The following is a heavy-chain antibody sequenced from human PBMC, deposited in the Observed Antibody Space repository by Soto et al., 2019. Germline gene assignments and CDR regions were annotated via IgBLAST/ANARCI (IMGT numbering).Heavy chain of an antibody. Sequence: GESLKISCKGSGYSFTSYCIGWVRQMPGKGLEWMGIIYPGDSDTRYSPSFQGQVTISADKSISTAYLQWSSLKASDTAMYYCARHIAVATTNPPGWDYSGMDVWGQETTVTVSS. V-gene: IGHV5-51*01. D-gene: IGHD6-13*01. CDR2: IYPGDSDT. J-gene: IGHJ6*02. CDR1: GYSFTSYC. CDR3: ARHIAVATTNPPGWDYSGMDV.